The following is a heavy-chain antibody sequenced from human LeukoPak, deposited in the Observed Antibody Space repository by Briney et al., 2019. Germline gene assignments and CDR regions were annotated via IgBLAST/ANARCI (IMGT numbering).Heavy chain of an antibody. CDR2: INSDGSDP. CDR1: GFTFSSYW. CDR3: ARNYYCDSCSLY. Sequence: PGGSLRLSCAASGFTFSSYWMHWPRQAPGKGLVWVSRINSDGSDPTYADSVKGRFTIFRDNAKNSLYLQMNSLRDEDTAVYYCARNYYCDSCSLYWGQGTLVTVSS. D-gene: IGHD3-22*01. V-gene: IGHV3-74*01. J-gene: IGHJ4*02.